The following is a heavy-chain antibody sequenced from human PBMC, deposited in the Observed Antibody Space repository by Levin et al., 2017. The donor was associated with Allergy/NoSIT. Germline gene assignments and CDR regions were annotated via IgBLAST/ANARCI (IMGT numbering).Heavy chain of an antibody. CDR3: TRDILTGYYSHHDAFDI. V-gene: IGHV3-15*01. CDR1: GFTFSNAW. D-gene: IGHD3-9*01. J-gene: IGHJ3*02. CDR2: IKSKTDGGTT. Sequence: GGSLRLSCAASGFTFSNAWMSWVRQAPGKGLEWVGRIKSKTDGGTTDYAAPVKGRFTISRDDSKNTLYLQMNSLKTEDTAVYYCTRDILTGYYSHHDAFDIWGQGTMVTVSS.